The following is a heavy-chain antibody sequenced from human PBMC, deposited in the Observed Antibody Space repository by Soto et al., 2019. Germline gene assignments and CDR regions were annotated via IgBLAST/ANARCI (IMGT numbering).Heavy chain of an antibody. CDR1: GFTFRSYA. CDR2: LSGSGIST. D-gene: IGHD6-6*01. J-gene: IGHJ2*01. Sequence: DVQLLESGGGLVQPGGSLRLSCAASGFTFRSYAMSWVRQAPGKGLEWVSGLSGSGISTHYADSVKGRFTVSRDNSKNTLYLQMNSLRAADTAVYNCAKEPVLPGWYFDLWGRGTLVTVSS. V-gene: IGHV3-23*01. CDR3: AKEPVLPGWYFDL.